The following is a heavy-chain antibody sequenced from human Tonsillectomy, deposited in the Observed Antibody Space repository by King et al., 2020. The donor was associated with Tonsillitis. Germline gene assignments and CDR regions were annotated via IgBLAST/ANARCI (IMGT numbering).Heavy chain of an antibody. CDR2: IDWDDDK. Sequence: VTLKESGPALVKPTRTLTLTCTFSGFSLSTTGMCVSWIRQPPGKALEWLARIDWDDDKYYSTFLKTRLTISKDTSKNQVVLTMTNMDPVDTATYYCARTPGHDYPDYWGQGTLVTVSS. V-gene: IGHV2-70*11. CDR3: ARTPGHDYPDY. J-gene: IGHJ4*02. CDR1: GFSLSTTGMC. D-gene: IGHD1-14*01.